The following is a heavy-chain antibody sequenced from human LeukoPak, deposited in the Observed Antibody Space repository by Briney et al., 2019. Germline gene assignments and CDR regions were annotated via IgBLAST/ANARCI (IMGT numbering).Heavy chain of an antibody. CDR2: ISSNGGST. Sequence: GGSLRLSCAASGFTFSSYAMHWVRQAPGKGLEYVSAISSNGGSTYCANSVKGRFTISRDNSKNTLYLQMGSLRAEDMAVYYCARDAQQQLVYAEYFQHWGQGTLVTVSS. CDR1: GFTFSSYA. J-gene: IGHJ1*01. V-gene: IGHV3-64*01. CDR3: ARDAQQQLVYAEYFQH. D-gene: IGHD6-13*01.